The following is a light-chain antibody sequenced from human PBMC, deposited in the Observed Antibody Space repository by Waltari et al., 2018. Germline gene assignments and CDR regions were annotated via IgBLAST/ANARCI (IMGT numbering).Light chain of an antibody. V-gene: IGKV3-20*01. Sequence: EIVLPQSPGTLSLPPGERATLSCRASQSLGRYLIWYQQKPGQAPRLLIYGASTRAAGIPDRFSGSGSGTDFSLTISRLEPEDFAVYYCQNHERLPAVFGRGTKVEIK. CDR1: QSLGRY. CDR2: GAS. CDR3: QNHERLPAV. J-gene: IGKJ1*01.